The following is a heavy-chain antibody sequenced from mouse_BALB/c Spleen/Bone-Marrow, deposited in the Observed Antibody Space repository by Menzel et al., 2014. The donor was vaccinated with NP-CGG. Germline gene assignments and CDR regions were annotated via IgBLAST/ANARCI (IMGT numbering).Heavy chain of an antibody. Sequence: EVQLQESGPDLVKPWASVKISCKASGYSFTGYYMHWVKQSHGKSLEWIGRVNPNNGGTSYNQKFKGKAILTVDKSSSTAYMELRSLTSEDSAVYYCARYLYGNYFDYWGQGTTLTVSS. J-gene: IGHJ2*01. CDR2: VNPNNGGT. D-gene: IGHD2-1*01. CDR1: GYSFTGYY. V-gene: IGHV1-26*01. CDR3: ARYLYGNYFDY.